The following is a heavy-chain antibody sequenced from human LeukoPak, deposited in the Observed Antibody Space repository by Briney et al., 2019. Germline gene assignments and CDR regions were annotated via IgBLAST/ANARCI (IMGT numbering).Heavy chain of an antibody. D-gene: IGHD3-22*01. J-gene: IGHJ4*02. V-gene: IGHV3-23*01. CDR3: AKDSPPVPQDYYDSICYFDY. CDR1: GFTFSSYG. CDR2: ISGSGGST. Sequence: GGTPRLSCAASGFTFSSYGMSWVRQAPGKGLEWVSAISGSGGSTYYADSVKGRFTISRDNSKNTLYLQMNSLRAEDTAVYYCAKDSPPVPQDYYDSICYFDYWGQGTLVTVSS.